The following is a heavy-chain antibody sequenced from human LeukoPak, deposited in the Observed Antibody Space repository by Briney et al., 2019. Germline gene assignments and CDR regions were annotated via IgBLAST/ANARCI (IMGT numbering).Heavy chain of an antibody. CDR3: ARDGGCDSGYYFDY. CDR1: GFTVSSNY. J-gene: IGHJ4*02. Sequence: PGGSLRLSCAASGFTVSSNYMSWVRQAPGKGLEWVSVIYSGGSTYYADSVKGRFTISRDNSKNTLYLQMNSLRAEDTAVYYCARDGGCDSGYYFDYWGQGTLVTVSS. D-gene: IGHD2-21*02. CDR2: IYSGGST. V-gene: IGHV3-53*01.